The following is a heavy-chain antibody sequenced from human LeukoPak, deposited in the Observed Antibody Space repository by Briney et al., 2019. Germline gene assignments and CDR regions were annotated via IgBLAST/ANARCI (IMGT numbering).Heavy chain of an antibody. V-gene: IGHV1-46*01. J-gene: IGHJ6*03. Sequence: ASVKVSCKASGNTFTSYYMHWVRQAPGQGLEWMGIINPSGGSTSYAQKFQGRVTMTRDTSTSTVYMELSSLRSEDTAVYYCARDGGGDRYSGSYYYYYYYMDVWGKGTTVTVSS. D-gene: IGHD1-26*01. CDR3: ARDGGGDRYSGSYYYYYYYMDV. CDR2: INPSGGST. CDR1: GNTFTSYY.